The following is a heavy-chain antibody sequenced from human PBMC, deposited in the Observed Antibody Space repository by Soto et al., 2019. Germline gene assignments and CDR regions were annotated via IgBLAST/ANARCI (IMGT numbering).Heavy chain of an antibody. D-gene: IGHD5-18*01. V-gene: IGHV1-18*01. Sequence: QVKLVQSGAEVKKPGASVKVSCKASGYTFSHYGLSWVRQGPGQGLEWMGWISGYNGNTHYEEKVQDRNKMTTDTKTSTTYLELTSLRSDDTAVYFCAREPGFGFGYSYASAMDVWVQGTTV. CDR1: GYTFSHYG. CDR3: AREPGFGFGYSYASAMDV. J-gene: IGHJ6*02. CDR2: ISGYNGNT.